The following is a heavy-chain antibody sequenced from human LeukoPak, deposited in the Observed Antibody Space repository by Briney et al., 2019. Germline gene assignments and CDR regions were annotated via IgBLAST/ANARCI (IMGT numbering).Heavy chain of an antibody. CDR3: ARSGLSRFDY. CDR1: GFTFSSYS. CDR2: LSGSGTNI. J-gene: IGHJ4*02. Sequence: GGSLRLSCAASGFTFSSYSMNWVRQAPGKGLEWVSVLSGSGTNIQYADSVKGRFTISRDNSKNTLYLQMNSLRAEDTAVYYCARSGLSRFDYWGQGTLVTVSS. V-gene: IGHV3-23*01. D-gene: IGHD4/OR15-4a*01.